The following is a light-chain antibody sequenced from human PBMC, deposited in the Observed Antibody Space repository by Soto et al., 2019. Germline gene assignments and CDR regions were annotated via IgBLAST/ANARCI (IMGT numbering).Light chain of an antibody. CDR1: QSVSGS. CDR3: QQYNKWPPWT. Sequence: EILMTQSPATLSVSPGDRVTLSCRASQSVSGSLAWYRQKPGQAPRLLIYGASTRATGIPARFSGSGSGTEFTLTISSLQSEDFAVYYCQQYNKWPPWTFGQGTQVDIK. V-gene: IGKV3-15*01. J-gene: IGKJ1*01. CDR2: GAS.